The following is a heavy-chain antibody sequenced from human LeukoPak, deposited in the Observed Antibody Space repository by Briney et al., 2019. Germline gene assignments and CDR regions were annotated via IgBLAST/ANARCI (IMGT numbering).Heavy chain of an antibody. CDR3: AKGYYYDSSGYPSDY. V-gene: IGHV3-23*01. D-gene: IGHD3-22*01. CDR1: GFTLSSYA. J-gene: IGHJ4*02. CDR2: ISGSGGST. Sequence: GGSLRLSCAASGFTLSSYAMSWVRQAPGKGLEWVSAISGSGGSTYYADSVKGRFTISRDNSKNTLYLQMNSLRAEDTAVYYCAKGYYYDSSGYPSDYWGQGTLVTVSS.